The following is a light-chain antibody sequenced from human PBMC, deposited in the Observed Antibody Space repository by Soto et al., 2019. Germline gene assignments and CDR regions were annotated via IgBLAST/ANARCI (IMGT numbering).Light chain of an antibody. J-gene: IGKJ4*01. CDR3: QQEISYSPGT. Sequence: DIQLTQSPSTLSASVGDRVTITCRASQSISSWLAWYQQKPVRAPNLLIYEASTLQSGVPSRFRGRGSGPEFTLTIGSLQPDDFATYYGQQEISYSPGTFGGGTMVVIK. CDR2: EAS. CDR1: QSISSW. V-gene: IGKV1-5*03.